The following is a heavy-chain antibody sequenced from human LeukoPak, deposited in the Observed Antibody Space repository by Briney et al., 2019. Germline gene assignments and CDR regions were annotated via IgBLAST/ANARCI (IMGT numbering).Heavy chain of an antibody. J-gene: IGHJ4*02. V-gene: IGHV1-8*03. CDR3: ARVGYSNSYDF. Sequence: ASVKVSCKASGYTFTNFDINWVRQATGQGLEWMAWMNPKSGNAGYAQKFQGRVTITWDTSISTAYMELSSLRSEDTAVYYCARVGYSNSYDFWGQGTLVTVSS. CDR1: GYTFTNFD. D-gene: IGHD5-18*01. CDR2: MNPKSGNA.